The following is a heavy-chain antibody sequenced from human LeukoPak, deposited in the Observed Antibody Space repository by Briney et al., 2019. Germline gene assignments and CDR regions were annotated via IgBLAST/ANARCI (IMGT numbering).Heavy chain of an antibody. J-gene: IGHJ4*02. Sequence: SETLSLTCAVSGGSISSGGYSWSWLRQPPGKGLEWIGYIYHSGSTYYNPSLKSRVTISVDRSKNQFSLKLSSVTAADTAVYYCATGPDYGSGSLDYWGQGTLVTVSS. CDR1: GGSISSGGYS. CDR3: ATGPDYGSGSLDY. CDR2: IYHSGST. V-gene: IGHV4-30-2*01. D-gene: IGHD3-10*01.